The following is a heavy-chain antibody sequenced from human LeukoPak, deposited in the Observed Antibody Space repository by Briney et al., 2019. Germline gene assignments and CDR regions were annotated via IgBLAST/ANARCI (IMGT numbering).Heavy chain of an antibody. D-gene: IGHD2-15*01. J-gene: IGHJ4*02. Sequence: PGRSLRLSCAASGFTFSSYGMHWVRQAPGKGLEWVAVIWYDGSNKYYADSVKGRFTISRDNAKNSLYLQMNSLRAEDTAVYYCAKGGYCSLSSCYSLHLDWGQGTLVTVCS. CDR2: IWYDGSNK. CDR3: AKGGYCSLSSCYSLHLD. CDR1: GFTFSSYG. V-gene: IGHV3-33*03.